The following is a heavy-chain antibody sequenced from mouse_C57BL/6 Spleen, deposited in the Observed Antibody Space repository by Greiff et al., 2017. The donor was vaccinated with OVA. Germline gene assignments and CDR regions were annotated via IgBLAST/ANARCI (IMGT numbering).Heavy chain of an antibody. D-gene: IGHD1-1*01. Sequence: VKLQQPGAELVKPGASVKLSCKASGYTFTSYWMHWVKQRPGRGLEWIGRIDPNSGGTKYNEKFKSKATLTVDKPSSTAYMQLSSLTSEDSAVYYCARSRTTVVAESFDYWGQGTTLTVSS. CDR2: IDPNSGGT. J-gene: IGHJ2*01. V-gene: IGHV1-72*01. CDR3: ARSRTTVVAESFDY. CDR1: GYTFTSYW.